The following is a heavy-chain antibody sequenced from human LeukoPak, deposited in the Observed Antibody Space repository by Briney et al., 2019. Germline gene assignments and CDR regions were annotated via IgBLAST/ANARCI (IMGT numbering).Heavy chain of an antibody. CDR2: IYTSGST. Sequence: SXXLSLTCTVSGGSISSYYWSWIRQPAGKGLEWIGRIYTSGSTNYNTSLKRRVTISVEKSKKQFSRKRSSVTAADTAVYYCATTRIAARRVPVYYYYMDVWGKGTTVTVSS. CDR3: ATTRIAARRVPVYYYYMDV. J-gene: IGHJ6*03. CDR1: GGSISSYY. V-gene: IGHV4-4*07. D-gene: IGHD6-6*01.